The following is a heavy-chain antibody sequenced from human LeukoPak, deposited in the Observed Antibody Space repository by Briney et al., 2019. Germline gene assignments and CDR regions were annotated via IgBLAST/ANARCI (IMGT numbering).Heavy chain of an antibody. CDR1: GFTFSSYA. D-gene: IGHD2-15*01. Sequence: GGSLRLSCAASGFTFSSYAMHWVRQAPGKGLEWVAVISYDGSNKYYADSVKGRFTISRDNSKNTLYLQMNSLRAEDTAVYYCARSTIVVVVAAAFDYWGQGTLVTVSS. V-gene: IGHV3-30-3*01. CDR3: ARSTIVVVVAAAFDY. J-gene: IGHJ4*02. CDR2: ISYDGSNK.